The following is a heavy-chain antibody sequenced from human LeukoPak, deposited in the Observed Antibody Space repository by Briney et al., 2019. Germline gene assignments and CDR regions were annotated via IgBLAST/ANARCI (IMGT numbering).Heavy chain of an antibody. CDR2: INHSGST. V-gene: IGHV4-34*01. CDR1: GGSFSGYY. CDR3: ARSSGAYRSFDY. Sequence: SETLSLTCAVYGGSFSGYYWSWIRQPPGKGLEWIGEINHSGSTNYNPSLKSRVTISVDTSNNQFSLKVSSVTAADTAVYYCARSSGAYRSFDYWGRGTLVPVSS. D-gene: IGHD1-26*01. J-gene: IGHJ4*02.